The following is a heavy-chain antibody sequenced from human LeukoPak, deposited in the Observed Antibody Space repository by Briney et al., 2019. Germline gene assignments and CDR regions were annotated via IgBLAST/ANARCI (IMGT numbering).Heavy chain of an antibody. Sequence: SGESLKISCKGSGFIYINYWIGWVRQMPGQGLEWMGIIYPGDSDTRYSPPFQGQVTISVDRSINTAYLQWSSLKASDTAMYYCVRRGFCSGDNCFSHAFDIWGQGTMVTVPS. J-gene: IGHJ3*02. D-gene: IGHD2-15*01. CDR3: VRRGFCSGDNCFSHAFDI. CDR2: IYPGDSDT. V-gene: IGHV5-51*01. CDR1: GFIYINYW.